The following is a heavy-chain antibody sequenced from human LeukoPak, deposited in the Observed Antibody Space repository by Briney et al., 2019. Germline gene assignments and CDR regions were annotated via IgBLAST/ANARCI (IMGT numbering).Heavy chain of an antibody. CDR1: GYTFTGYY. CDR2: INPNSGGT. D-gene: IGHD3-3*01. CDR3: ARGLRITIFGVVIRGQGNWFDP. V-gene: IGHV1-2*02. J-gene: IGHJ5*02. Sequence: GASVKVSCKASGYTFTGYYMHWVRQAPGQGLEWMGWINPNSGGTNYAQKFQGRVTMTRDTSISTAYMELSRLGSDDTAVYYCARGLRITIFGVVIRGQGNWFDPWGQGTLVTVSS.